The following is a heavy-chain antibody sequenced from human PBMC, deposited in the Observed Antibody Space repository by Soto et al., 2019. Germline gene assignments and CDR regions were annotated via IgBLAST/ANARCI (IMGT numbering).Heavy chain of an antibody. Sequence: GGSLRLSCAASGFTFSSYGMHWVRQAPGKGLEWVAVIWYDGSNKYYADSVKGRFTISRDNSKNTLYLQMNSLRAEDTAVYYCARHVYYYDSSGYKHDWFDPWGQGTLVTVSS. CDR2: IWYDGSNK. D-gene: IGHD3-22*01. V-gene: IGHV3-33*01. CDR1: GFTFSSYG. J-gene: IGHJ5*02. CDR3: ARHVYYYDSSGYKHDWFDP.